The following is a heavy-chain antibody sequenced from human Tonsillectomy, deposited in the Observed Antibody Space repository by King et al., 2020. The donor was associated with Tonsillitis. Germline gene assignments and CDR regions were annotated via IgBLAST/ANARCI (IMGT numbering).Heavy chain of an antibody. D-gene: IGHD6-19*01. CDR2: IFSNGEK. CDR1: GFSLSNARMG. CDR3: ARLIAVADWLEHHFFDY. Sequence: QVTLKESGPVLVKPTETLTLTCTVSGFSLSNARMGVSWIRQPPGKALEWLAHIFSNGEKSYNTSLKTRLTISKDTSKSQVVLTMTNMDPVDTATYYCARLIAVADWLEHHFFDYWGQGTLVTVSS. J-gene: IGHJ4*02. V-gene: IGHV2-26*01.